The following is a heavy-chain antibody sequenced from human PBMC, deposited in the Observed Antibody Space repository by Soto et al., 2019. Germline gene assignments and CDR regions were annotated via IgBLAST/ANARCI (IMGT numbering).Heavy chain of an antibody. CDR3: TTARGPYYDFWSGYPKSPFYYYGMDV. CDR2: IKSKTDGGTT. D-gene: IGHD3-3*01. V-gene: IGHV3-15*07. CDR1: GFTFSNAW. J-gene: IGHJ6*02. Sequence: PGGSLRLSCAASGFTFSNAWMNWVRQAPGKGLEWVGRIKSKTDGGTTDYAAPVKGRFTISRDDSKNTLYLQMNSLKTEDTAVYYCTTARGPYYDFWSGYPKSPFYYYGMDVWGQGTTVTVSS.